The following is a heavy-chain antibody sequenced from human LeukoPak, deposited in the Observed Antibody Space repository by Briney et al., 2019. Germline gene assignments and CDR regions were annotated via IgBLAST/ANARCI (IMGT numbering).Heavy chain of an antibody. V-gene: IGHV4-4*02. D-gene: IGHD3-10*01. J-gene: IGHJ4*02. CDR1: GGSISSSNW. CDR3: ARGRGSGSYYNSYYFDY. CDR2: IYHSGST. Sequence: SETLSLTCAVSGGSISSSNWWSWVRQPPGKGLEWIGEIYHSGSTNYNPSLKSRVTISVDTSKNQFSLKLSSVTAADTAVYYCARGRGSGSYYNSYYFDYWGQGTLVTVSS.